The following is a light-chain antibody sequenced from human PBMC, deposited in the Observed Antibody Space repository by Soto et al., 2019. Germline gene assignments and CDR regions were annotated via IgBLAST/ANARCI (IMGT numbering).Light chain of an antibody. CDR2: VAS. V-gene: IGKV3-20*01. J-gene: IGKJ1*01. CDR1: QSVTSSY. Sequence: EIVLTQSPGTLSLSPGERASLSCRASQSVTSSYLAWYQQKPGQAPRLLIYVASNRATGIPDRFSGSGSGTDFTLTINRLEPDDFAVYYCQQYGSSPWTFGQGTKVEIK. CDR3: QQYGSSPWT.